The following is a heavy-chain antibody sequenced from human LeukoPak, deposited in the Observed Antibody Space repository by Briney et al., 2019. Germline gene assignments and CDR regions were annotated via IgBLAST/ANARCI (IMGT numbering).Heavy chain of an antibody. V-gene: IGHV3-64D*06. CDR2: ISSNGGST. J-gene: IGHJ4*02. CDR1: GFTFSSYA. CDR3: VKVSSIVGATYFDY. Sequence: PGGSLRLSCAASGFTFSSYAMHWVRQAPGKGLEYVSAISSNGGSTYYANSVKGRFTISRDNSKNTLYLQMSSLRAEDTAVYYCVKVSSIVGATYFDYWGQGTLVTVSS. D-gene: IGHD1-26*01.